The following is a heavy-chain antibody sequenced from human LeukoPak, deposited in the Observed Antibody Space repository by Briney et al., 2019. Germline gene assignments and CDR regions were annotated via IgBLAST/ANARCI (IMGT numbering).Heavy chain of an antibody. CDR2: ISGNGGSI. Sequence: PGGSLRLSCAASGFTFSSYAMSWVRQAPGKGLEWVSVISGNGGSIYYADSVKGRFTISRDNAKNSLYLQMNSLRVEDTAVYFCARDWAGGPHDYWGQGTLVTVSS. CDR3: ARDWAGGPHDY. D-gene: IGHD3-10*01. J-gene: IGHJ4*02. V-gene: IGHV3-23*01. CDR1: GFTFSSYA.